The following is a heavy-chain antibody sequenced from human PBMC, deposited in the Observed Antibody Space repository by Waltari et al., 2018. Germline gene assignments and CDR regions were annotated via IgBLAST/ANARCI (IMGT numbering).Heavy chain of an antibody. Sequence: EVQLVESGGGLVQPGGSLRLSCAASGFTFRSYTMNWVRKAPGKGLEWGSSISSSSSYIYYADSVKGRFTISRDNAKNSLYLQRNSLRAEDTAVYYCARAAQGELPGGYWGQGTLVTVSS. D-gene: IGHD1-26*01. CDR2: ISSSSSYI. CDR1: GFTFRSYT. J-gene: IGHJ4*02. V-gene: IGHV3-21*01. CDR3: ARAAQGELPGGY.